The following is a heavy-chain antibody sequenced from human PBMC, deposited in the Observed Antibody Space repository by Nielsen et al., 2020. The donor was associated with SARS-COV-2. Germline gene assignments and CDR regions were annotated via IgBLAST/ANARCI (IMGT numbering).Heavy chain of an antibody. V-gene: IGHV4-34*01. CDR3: AKGAGWYNY. J-gene: IGHJ4*02. CDR2: IYHSGNT. D-gene: IGHD6-19*01. Sequence: SETLSLTCAVYGGSFSGYYWSWIRQPPGKGLEWIGFIYHSGNTNYSPSLKSRVTISADRSKNQFSLRLNSVTAADTAVYYCAKGAGWYNYWGQGILVTVSS. CDR1: GGSFSGYY.